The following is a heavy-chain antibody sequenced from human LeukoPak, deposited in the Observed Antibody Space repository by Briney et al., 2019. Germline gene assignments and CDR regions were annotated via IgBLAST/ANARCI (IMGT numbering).Heavy chain of an antibody. CDR3: AKDRKRYFDWPHTSTY. CDR1: GFTFSSYA. J-gene: IGHJ4*02. D-gene: IGHD3-9*01. V-gene: IGHV3-23*01. CDR2: ISGSGGST. Sequence: GGSLRLSCAASGFTFSSYAMSWVRQAPGKGLEWVSAISGSGGSTYYADSVKGRFTISRDNSKNTLYLQMNSLRAEDTAVYYCAKDRKRYFDWPHTSTYWGQGTLVTVSS.